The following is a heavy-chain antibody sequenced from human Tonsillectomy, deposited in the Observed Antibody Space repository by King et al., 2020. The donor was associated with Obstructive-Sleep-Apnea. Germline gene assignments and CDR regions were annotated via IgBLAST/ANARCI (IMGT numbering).Heavy chain of an antibody. J-gene: IGHJ2*01. CDR2: IFSGGKI. Sequence: VQLVESGGGLVQPGGSLRLSCEVSGFSVSDSYLNWVRQTPGKGLEWVSVIFSGGKIYYADSVKGRFTISRHNSKNTMYLQMNSLRAEETAVYYFARDGSSSAWPYWYFDLWGRGTLVTVSS. V-gene: IGHV3-53*04. CDR3: ARDGSSSAWPYWYFDL. CDR1: GFSVSDSY. D-gene: IGHD1-26*01.